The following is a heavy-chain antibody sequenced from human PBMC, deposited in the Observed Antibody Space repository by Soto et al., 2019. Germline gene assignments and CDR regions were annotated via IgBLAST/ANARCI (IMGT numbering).Heavy chain of an antibody. V-gene: IGHV1-69*02. CDR2: IIPILGIA. D-gene: IGHD5-12*01. J-gene: IGHJ6*03. Sequence: QVQLVQSGAEVKKPGSSVKVSCKASGGTFSSYTISWVRQAPGQGLEWMGRIIPILGIANYAQKFKGRVTIPADTPTSTAYMELSSLRSEDTAGYYCARTRLDYYYYPDVWGKGTTVTVSS. CDR3: ARTRLDYYYYPDV. CDR1: GGTFSSYT.